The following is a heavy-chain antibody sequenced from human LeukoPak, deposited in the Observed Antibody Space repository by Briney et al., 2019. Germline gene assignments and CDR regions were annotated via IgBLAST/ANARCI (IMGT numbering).Heavy chain of an antibody. CDR1: GFTFSSYA. CDR2: IYSGGST. Sequence: PGGSLRLSCAASGFTFSSYAMSWVRQAPGKGLEWVSVIYSGGSTYYADSVKGRFTISRDNSKNTLYLQMNSLRAEDTAVYYCARGIYDFWSGYYDNDYYGMDVWGQGTTVTVSS. J-gene: IGHJ6*02. D-gene: IGHD3-3*01. CDR3: ARGIYDFWSGYYDNDYYGMDV. V-gene: IGHV3-66*01.